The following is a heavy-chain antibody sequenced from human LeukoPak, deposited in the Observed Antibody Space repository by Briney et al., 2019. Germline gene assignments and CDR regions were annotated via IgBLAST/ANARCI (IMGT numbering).Heavy chain of an antibody. V-gene: IGHV3-7*05. CDR3: AKDLSRIAVAGTGCDY. D-gene: IGHD6-19*01. CDR1: GFTFSSYW. CDR2: IKQDGSEK. Sequence: GGSLRLSCAASGFTFSSYWMSWVRQAPGKGLEWVANIKQDGSEKYYVDSVKGRFTISRDNAKNSLYLEMNSLRAEDTAVYYCAKDLSRIAVAGTGCDYWGQGTLVTVSS. J-gene: IGHJ4*02.